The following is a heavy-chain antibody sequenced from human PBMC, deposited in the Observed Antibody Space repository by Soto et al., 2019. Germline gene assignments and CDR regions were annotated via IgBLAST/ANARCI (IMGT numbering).Heavy chain of an antibody. Sequence: QVQLVQSGAEVKKPGSSVKVSCKASGGPFSSYPLTWVRQAPGQGLEWMGGIIPIFGIVNSAQKFQGRVSITADESTRTGYMELSSLTSEDTAVYYCARPRTTATTKGYDYWGQGTLVTVSS. D-gene: IGHD1-1*01. CDR2: IIPIFGIV. J-gene: IGHJ4*02. V-gene: IGHV1-69*01. CDR1: GGPFSSYP. CDR3: ARPRTTATTKGYDY.